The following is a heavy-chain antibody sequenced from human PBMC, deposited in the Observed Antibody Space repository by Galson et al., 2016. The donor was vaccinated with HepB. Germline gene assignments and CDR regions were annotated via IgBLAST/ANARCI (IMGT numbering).Heavy chain of an antibody. Sequence: QSGAAVKKSGESLSISCTASGFSFTLYWIAWVRRTPGRGLEWMGAIAPGDPDTIYGPSFQGQVTMSADKSTNTVYLHWSSLKASDPAIYYCARRGGDGRNVLVDHFDSWGQGTLVTVSS. V-gene: IGHV5-51*01. CDR3: ARRGGDGRNVLVDHFDS. CDR2: IAPGDPDT. J-gene: IGHJ5*01. CDR1: GFSFTLYW. D-gene: IGHD5-24*01.